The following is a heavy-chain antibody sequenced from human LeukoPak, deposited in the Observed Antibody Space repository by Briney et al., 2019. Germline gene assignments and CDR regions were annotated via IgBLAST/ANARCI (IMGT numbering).Heavy chain of an antibody. CDR2: IKQDGSVN. J-gene: IGHJ5*02. V-gene: IGHV3-7*05. Sequence: GGSLRLSCAASGFTFSNYWMIWVRQAPGKGLEWVGNIKQDGSVNRYADSVRGRFTISRDNAQTSLYLQMNSLRAEDTAVYYCARASNPWLQLTWGQGTPVTVSS. CDR1: GFTFSNYW. D-gene: IGHD5-24*01. CDR3: ARASNPWLQLT.